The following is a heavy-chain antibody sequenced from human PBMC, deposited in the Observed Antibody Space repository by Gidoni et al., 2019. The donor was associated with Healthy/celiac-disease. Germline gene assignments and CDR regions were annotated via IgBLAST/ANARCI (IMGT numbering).Heavy chain of an antibody. D-gene: IGHD3-10*01. Sequence: QVQLVESGGGVVQPGRSLRLSCAASGFTFSSYGMHWVRQAPGKGLEWVAVISYDGSNKYYADSVKGRFTISRDNSKNTLYLQMNSLRAEDTAVYYCAKDSGRFGEFLGGYFDYWGQGTLVTVSS. V-gene: IGHV3-30*18. CDR3: AKDSGRFGEFLGGYFDY. CDR2: ISYDGSNK. CDR1: GFTFSSYG. J-gene: IGHJ4*02.